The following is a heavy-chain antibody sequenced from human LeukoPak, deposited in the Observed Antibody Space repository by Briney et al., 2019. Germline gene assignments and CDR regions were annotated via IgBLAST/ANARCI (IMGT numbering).Heavy chain of an antibody. CDR2: ISYDGSKK. V-gene: IGHV3-30-3*02. Sequence: PGRSLKLSCVASGFTFSNYAMHWLRQAPGKGLEWVTVISYDGSKKYYADSVKGRFTISRDNSKNTLYLQVDSLRPEDTAVYYCAKPYDSSLYTNLDYWGQGTLVTVSS. CDR3: AKPYDSSLYTNLDY. J-gene: IGHJ4*02. CDR1: GFTFSNYA. D-gene: IGHD3-22*01.